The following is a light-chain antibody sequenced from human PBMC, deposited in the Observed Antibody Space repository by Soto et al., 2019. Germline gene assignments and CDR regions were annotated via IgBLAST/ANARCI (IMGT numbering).Light chain of an antibody. CDR1: QSVSSN. CDR2: GAS. Sequence: EIVMTQSPVTLSVSPGERATLSCRASQSVSSNLAWYQQKPGQAPRLLIFGASTRATGIPARFSGSGSGTEFTLTISSLQSEDFAVYYRQQYYNWPRTFGQGTKVEIK. V-gene: IGKV3-15*01. J-gene: IGKJ1*01. CDR3: QQYYNWPRT.